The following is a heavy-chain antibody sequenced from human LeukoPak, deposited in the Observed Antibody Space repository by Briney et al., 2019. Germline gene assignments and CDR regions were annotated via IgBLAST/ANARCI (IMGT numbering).Heavy chain of an antibody. Sequence: ASVKVSCKASGYTFTGYYIHWVRQAPGQGLEWMGWINPNSGGTNYAQKFQGRVTMTRDTSISTAYMELSRLRSDDTAVYYCARDLFSGVATNDYWGQGTLVTVSS. D-gene: IGHD5-12*01. J-gene: IGHJ4*02. CDR3: ARDLFSGVATNDY. CDR1: GYTFTGYY. CDR2: INPNSGGT. V-gene: IGHV1-2*02.